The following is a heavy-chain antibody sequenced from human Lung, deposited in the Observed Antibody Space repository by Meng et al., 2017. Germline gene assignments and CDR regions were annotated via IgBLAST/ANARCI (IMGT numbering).Heavy chain of an antibody. V-gene: IGHV4-34*01. Sequence: QRWGQGLVKPSETLHPLWFVSGGSLGDYYWSWIRQPPGKGLEWIGEINHSGSTNYNPSLESRATISVDTSQNNLSLKLSSVTAADSAVYYCARGPTTMAHDFDYWGQGTLVTVSS. CDR2: INHSGST. CDR1: GGSLGDYY. J-gene: IGHJ4*02. D-gene: IGHD4-11*01. CDR3: ARGPTTMAHDFDY.